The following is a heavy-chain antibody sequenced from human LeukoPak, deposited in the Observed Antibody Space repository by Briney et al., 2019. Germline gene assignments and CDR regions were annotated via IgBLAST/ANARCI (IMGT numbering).Heavy chain of an antibody. D-gene: IGHD3-10*02. J-gene: IGHJ6*04. CDR2: ISSSVSTI. CDR3: AELGITMIGGV. V-gene: IGHV3-48*03. CDR1: GFTFNKYE. Sequence: PGGSLRLSCAATGFTFNKYEMNWVRQAPGKGGEWGSYISSSVSTIYYADSVKGRFTISRDNAKNSLYLQMNSLRAEDTAVYYCAELGITMIGGVWGKGTTVTISS.